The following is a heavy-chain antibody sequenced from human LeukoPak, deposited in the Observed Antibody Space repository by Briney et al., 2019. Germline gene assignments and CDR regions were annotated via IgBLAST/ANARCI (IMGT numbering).Heavy chain of an antibody. D-gene: IGHD3-22*01. CDR2: ISAYNGNT. Sequence: LRASVKVSCKASGYTFTSYGISWVRQAPGQGLEWMGWISAYNGNTNYAQKFRGKVTLTTDTSTSTAYMELRSLRSDDTAVYYCARGQKYYFDISGTYDSWGQGTLVTVSS. J-gene: IGHJ4*02. V-gene: IGHV1-18*01. CDR1: GYTFTSYG. CDR3: ARGQKYYFDISGTYDS.